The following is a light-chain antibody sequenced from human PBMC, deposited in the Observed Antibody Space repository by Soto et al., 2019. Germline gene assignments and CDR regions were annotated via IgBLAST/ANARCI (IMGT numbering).Light chain of an antibody. Sequence: QVTQSPSFLSASGGDSATITCRASQGLXNHLNCYQQKPGTAPQFLXVDAYTWQTGGPSRLSGSGSATAFTLTISRMNPYDLSIYYFQQLMSDTSTFGQGTRLEIK. CDR3: QQLMSDTST. CDR2: DAY. CDR1: QGLXNH. V-gene: IGKV1-9*01. J-gene: IGKJ5*01.